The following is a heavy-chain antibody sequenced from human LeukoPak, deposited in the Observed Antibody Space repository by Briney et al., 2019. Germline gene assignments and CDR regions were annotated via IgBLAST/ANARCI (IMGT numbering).Heavy chain of an antibody. CDR1: GYSFTSYW. CDR3: ARLEYSSSGRVY. J-gene: IGHJ4*02. Sequence: GEYLQISCKGSGYSFTSYWFGWVRQMPRKGVEGMGIIYSGDWDTSYNPSLKGQVTISADKSISTASLQWSRLTASDTALYYCARLEYSSSGRVYWGQGTLVTVSS. D-gene: IGHD6-6*01. CDR2: IYSGDWDT. V-gene: IGHV5-51*01.